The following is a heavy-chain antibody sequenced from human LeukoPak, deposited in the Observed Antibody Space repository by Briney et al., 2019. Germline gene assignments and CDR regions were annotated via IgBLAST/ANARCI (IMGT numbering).Heavy chain of an antibody. V-gene: IGHV4-30-2*01. J-gene: IGHJ5*02. CDR1: GGSISSGGYS. D-gene: IGHD3-3*01. Sequence: SETLSLTCAVSGGSISSGGYSWSWIRQPPGKGLEWIGYIYHSGSTYYNPSLKSRVTISVDTSKNQFSLKLSSVTAADTAVYYCARGPVAVFGVVITKYNWFDPWGQGTLVTVSS. CDR2: IYHSGST. CDR3: ARGPVAVFGVVITKYNWFDP.